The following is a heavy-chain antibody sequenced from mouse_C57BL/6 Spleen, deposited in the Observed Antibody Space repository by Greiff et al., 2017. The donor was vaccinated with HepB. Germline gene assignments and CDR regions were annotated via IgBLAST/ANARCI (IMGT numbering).Heavy chain of an antibody. CDR1: GYTFTSYD. V-gene: IGHV1-85*01. D-gene: IGHD1-1*01. Sequence: VMLVESGPELVKPGASVKLSCKASGYTFTSYDINWVKQRPGQGLEWIGWIYPRDGSTKYNEKFKGKATLTVDTSSSTAYMELHSLTSEDAAVYFCARWITTVVSYFDYWGQGTTLTVSS. CDR3: ARWITTVVSYFDY. CDR2: IYPRDGST. J-gene: IGHJ2*01.